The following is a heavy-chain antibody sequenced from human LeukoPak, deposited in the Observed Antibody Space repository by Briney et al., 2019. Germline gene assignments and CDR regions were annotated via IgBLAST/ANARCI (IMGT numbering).Heavy chain of an antibody. CDR2: IYSGGST. D-gene: IGHD2-8*01. V-gene: IGHV3-53*01. CDR3: ASMYFSQYLQH. J-gene: IGHJ1*01. Sequence: GGSLRLSCAASGFTVNSNYMSWARQAPGKGLEWVSVIYSGGSTYYADSVKGRFTISRDNSKNTLYLQMNSLRAEDTAVYYCASMYFSQYLQHWGQGTLVTVSS. CDR1: GFTVNSNY.